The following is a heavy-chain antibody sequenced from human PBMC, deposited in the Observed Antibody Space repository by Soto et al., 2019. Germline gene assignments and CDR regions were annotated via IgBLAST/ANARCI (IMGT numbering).Heavy chain of an antibody. D-gene: IGHD6-13*01. J-gene: IGHJ5*02. CDR3: ARHKIASSEIGNWFDP. V-gene: IGHV4-39*01. CDR2: VYYTGTT. Sequence: QLQLQESVPGLVKPSETLSLTCTVSGDSIISRSYYWGWIRQPPGKGLDWIGSVYYTGTTYDSPSLKRRVAKSEKTSKNQFSLRLSSVTAAETAVYYFARHKIASSEIGNWFDPGGQGTLVTVSS. CDR1: GDSIISRSYY.